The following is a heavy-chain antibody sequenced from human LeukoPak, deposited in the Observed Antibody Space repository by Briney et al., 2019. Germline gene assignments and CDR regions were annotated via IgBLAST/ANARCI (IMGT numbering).Heavy chain of an antibody. CDR1: GFTFSSYW. CDR2: IKQDGSEK. V-gene: IGHV3-7*03. J-gene: IGHJ3*02. Sequence: PGGSLRLSCAASGFTFSSYWMSWVRQAPGKGLEWVANIKQDGSEKYYVDSVKGRFTISRDNAKNSLYLQMNSLRAEDTAVYYCAKDQVFYYYDSSGYAFDIWGQGTMVTVSS. D-gene: IGHD3-22*01. CDR3: AKDQVFYYYDSSGYAFDI.